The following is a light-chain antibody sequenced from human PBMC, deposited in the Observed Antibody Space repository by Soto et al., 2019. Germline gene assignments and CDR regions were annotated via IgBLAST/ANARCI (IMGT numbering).Light chain of an antibody. Sequence: EIVLTQSPGTLSLSPGERATLSCRASQSVSSNYLAWYQQKPGQAPRLVIYGASSRATGIPDRFSGSGSGTDFTLTISRLEPEDFAVYYCQQSDDSPWTFGQGTKVEIQ. V-gene: IGKV3-20*01. CDR3: QQSDDSPWT. J-gene: IGKJ1*01. CDR2: GAS. CDR1: QSVSSNY.